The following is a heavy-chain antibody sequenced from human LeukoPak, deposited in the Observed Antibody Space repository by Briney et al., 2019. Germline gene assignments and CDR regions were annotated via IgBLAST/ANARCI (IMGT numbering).Heavy chain of an antibody. CDR2: ITSTSSYI. V-gene: IGHV3-21*01. CDR3: VRRGPNNSGLDY. D-gene: IGHD5-12*01. CDR1: GFTFSSYS. Sequence: GGSLRLSCAASGFTFSSYSFNWVRQAPGKGLEWVASITSTSSYIYYADSVQGRFSVSRDNAKNLLYLQMNSLRAEDTAVFYCVRRGPNNSGLDYWGQGTLVTVSS. J-gene: IGHJ4*02.